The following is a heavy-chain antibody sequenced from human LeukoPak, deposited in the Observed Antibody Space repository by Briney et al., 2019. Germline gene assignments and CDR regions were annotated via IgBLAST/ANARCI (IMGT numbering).Heavy chain of an antibody. V-gene: IGHV3-7*01. CDR1: GFIFNTYW. CDR2: IKQDGSEK. Sequence: GGSLRLSCAASGFIFNTYWMSWVRQAPGKGLEWVANIKQDGSEKYYVDSVKGRFTISRGNAKNSLYLQMNSLRAEDTAVYYCARADSSDYYYPNYFDYWGQGTLVTVSS. CDR3: ARADSSDYYYPNYFDY. J-gene: IGHJ4*02. D-gene: IGHD3-22*01.